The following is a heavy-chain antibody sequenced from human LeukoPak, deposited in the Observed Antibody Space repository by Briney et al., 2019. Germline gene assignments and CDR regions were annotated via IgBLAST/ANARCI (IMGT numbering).Heavy chain of an antibody. CDR2: IYYSGST. V-gene: IGHV4-39*01. CDR1: GGSISSSSYY. Sequence: PSETLSLTCTVSGGSISSSSYYWGWIRQPPGKGLEWIGGIYYSGSTYYNPSLKSRFTISVDTSKNQFSLKLSSVTAADTAVYYCARTDWKGYWGQGTLVTVSS. J-gene: IGHJ4*02. D-gene: IGHD1-1*01. CDR3: ARTDWKGY.